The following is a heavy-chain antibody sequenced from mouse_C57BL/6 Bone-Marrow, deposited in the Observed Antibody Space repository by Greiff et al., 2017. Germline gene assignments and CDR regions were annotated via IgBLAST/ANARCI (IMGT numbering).Heavy chain of an antibody. Sequence: QVQLKQPGAELVKPGASVKLSCKASGYTFTSYWMHWVKQRPGQGLEWIGMIHPNSGSTNYNAKFKSKATLTADKSSSTAYTQLSSLTSEDSAVYYCARFHSLFADWGQGTLVTVSA. CDR3: ARFHSLFAD. D-gene: IGHD6-1*01. V-gene: IGHV1-64*01. CDR2: IHPNSGST. CDR1: GYTFTSYW. J-gene: IGHJ3*01.